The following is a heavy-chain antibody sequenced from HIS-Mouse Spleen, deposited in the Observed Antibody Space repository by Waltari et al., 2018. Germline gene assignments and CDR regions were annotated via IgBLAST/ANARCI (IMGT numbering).Heavy chain of an antibody. CDR2: MKPNRGNT. Sequence: QVQLVQSGAEVKKPGASVKVSCKASGYTFTSYDINWVRQATGQGLEWMGWMKPNRGNTSYAQKFQGRVTMTRNTSISTAYMELSSLRSEDTAVYYCARGHDYSNYFDYWGQGTLVTVSS. J-gene: IGHJ4*02. V-gene: IGHV1-8*01. CDR1: GYTFTSYD. CDR3: ARGHDYSNYFDY. D-gene: IGHD4-4*01.